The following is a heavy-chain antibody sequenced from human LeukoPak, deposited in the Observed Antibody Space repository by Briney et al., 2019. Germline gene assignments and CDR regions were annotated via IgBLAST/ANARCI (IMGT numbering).Heavy chain of an antibody. CDR3: AKRGDCSGGRCYSFHFDY. V-gene: IGHV3-30*18. CDR1: GFTYSSHG. Sequence: GGPLRLSCAASGFTYSSHGMQGLPEAPDKALEGVALMSYYRTKKVYADSVKGRFTISRDNSKNTLYLEMNDLRAEDTVVYCGAKRGDCSGGRCYSFHFDYWGQGTLVTVSS. D-gene: IGHD2-15*01. J-gene: IGHJ4*02. CDR2: MSYYRTKK.